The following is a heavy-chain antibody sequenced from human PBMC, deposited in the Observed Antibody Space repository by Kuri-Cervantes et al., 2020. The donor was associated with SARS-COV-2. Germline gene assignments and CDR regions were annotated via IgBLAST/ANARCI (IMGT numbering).Heavy chain of an antibody. CDR2: IYTSGST. V-gene: IGHV4-61*02. Sequence: SETLSLTCTVSGGSISSGSYYWSWIRQPAGKGLEWIGRIYTSGSTNYNPSLKSRVTISVDTSKNQFSLKLSSVTAADTAVYYCARAAGPAARTSWFDPWGQGTLVPSPQ. D-gene: IGHD2-2*01. J-gene: IGHJ5*02. CDR3: ARAAGPAARTSWFDP. CDR1: GGSISSGSYY.